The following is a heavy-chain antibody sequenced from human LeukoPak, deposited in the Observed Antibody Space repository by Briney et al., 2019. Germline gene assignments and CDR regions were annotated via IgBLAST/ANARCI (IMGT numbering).Heavy chain of an antibody. V-gene: IGHV3-23*01. CDR1: GFTFSSYA. CDR3: AKDLPYRSWSDFWSGFYAFDI. D-gene: IGHD3-3*01. CDR2: ISGSGGST. J-gene: IGHJ3*02. Sequence: GGSLRLSCAASGFTFSSYAMRWVRQAPGKGLEWVSAISGSGGSTYYADSVKGRFTISRDNSKNTLYLQMNSLRAEDTAVYYCAKDLPYRSWSDFWSGFYAFDIWGQGTMVTVSS.